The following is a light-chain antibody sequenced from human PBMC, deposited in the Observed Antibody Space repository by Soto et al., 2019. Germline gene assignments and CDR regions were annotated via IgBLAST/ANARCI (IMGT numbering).Light chain of an antibody. CDR3: QQGSTWPRT. J-gene: IGKJ2*01. CDR2: GAS. V-gene: IGKV3-11*01. Sequence: EIVLTQSPATLSLSPGERATLSCRASQTVSNYLAWYRQKPGQAPRLLIYGASNRATGIPARFSGSGSGTDFTLTISSREPEDFAVYYCQQGSTWPRTFGQGTNLEIK. CDR1: QTVSNY.